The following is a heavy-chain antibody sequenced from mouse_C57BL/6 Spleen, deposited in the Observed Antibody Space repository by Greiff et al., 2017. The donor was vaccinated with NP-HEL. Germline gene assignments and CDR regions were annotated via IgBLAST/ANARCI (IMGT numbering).Heavy chain of an antibody. D-gene: IGHD3-3*01. V-gene: IGHV1-76*01. J-gene: IGHJ2*01. CDR2: IYPGSGNT. CDR3: ARGDGGDY. CDR1: GYTFTDYY. Sequence: QVQLQQSGAELVRPGASVKLSCKASGYTFTDYYINWVKQRPGQGLEWIARIYPGSGNTYYNEKFKGKATLTAEKSSSTAYMQLSSLTSEDSAVYFCARGDGGDYWGQGTTLTVSS.